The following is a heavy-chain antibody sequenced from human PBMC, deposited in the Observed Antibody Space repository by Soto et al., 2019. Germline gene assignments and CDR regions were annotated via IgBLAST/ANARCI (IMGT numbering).Heavy chain of an antibody. D-gene: IGHD5-12*01. V-gene: IGHV4-39*01. CDR3: ARPQYRGYDPFEY. J-gene: IGHJ4*01. CDR1: GGSIISSSYY. Sequence: PSETLSLTCTVSGGSIISSSYYWGWIRQPPGKGLEWIGSIYYSGSTYYNPSVKSRVTISVDTSKNQFSLKLSSVTAADTAVYYCARPQYRGYDPFEYWCQGTLVTVSS. CDR2: IYYSGST.